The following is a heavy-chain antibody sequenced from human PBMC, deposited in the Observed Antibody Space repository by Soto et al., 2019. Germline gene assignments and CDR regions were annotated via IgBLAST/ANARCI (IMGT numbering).Heavy chain of an antibody. CDR2: ISGSGGST. V-gene: IGHV3-23*01. CDR3: AKEPRYSSGP. Sequence: PGGSLRLSCAASGFTFSNYAVTWVRQAPGKGLEWVSTISGSGGSTYYADSVKGRFTISRDNSKNTLYLQMNSLRAEDTAVYYCAKEPRYSSGPWGQGTLVTVSS. D-gene: IGHD6-19*01. J-gene: IGHJ5*02. CDR1: GFTFSNYA.